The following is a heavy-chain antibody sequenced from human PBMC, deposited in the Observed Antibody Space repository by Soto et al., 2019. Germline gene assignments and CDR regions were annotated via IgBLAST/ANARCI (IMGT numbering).Heavy chain of an antibody. Sequence: PSETLSLTCVVSGGPVSGDDLYWSWIRHLPGKGLEWIANVYHTGTTYYNPSLKSRVSMSVDTSQNQFSLILASVTAADTAVYYCARALVTDYNSRDYHYYFAMDVWGQGTSVTVPS. V-gene: IGHV4-31*02. CDR1: GGPVSGDDLY. CDR3: ARALVTDYNSRDYHYYFAMDV. D-gene: IGHD3-22*01. J-gene: IGHJ6*02. CDR2: VYHTGTT.